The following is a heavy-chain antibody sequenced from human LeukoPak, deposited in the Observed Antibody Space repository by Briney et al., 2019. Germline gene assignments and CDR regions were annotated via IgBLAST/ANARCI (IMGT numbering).Heavy chain of an antibody. D-gene: IGHD4-17*01. CDR1: GFTFSSYA. CDR3: AKGITVTTGGSY. Sequence: GGSLRLSRAASGFTFSSYAMSWVRQAPGKGLEWVSAISGSGGSTYYADSVKGRFTISRDNSKNTLYLQMNSLRAEDTAVYYCAKGITVTTGGSYWGQGTLVTVSS. CDR2: ISGSGGST. V-gene: IGHV3-23*01. J-gene: IGHJ4*02.